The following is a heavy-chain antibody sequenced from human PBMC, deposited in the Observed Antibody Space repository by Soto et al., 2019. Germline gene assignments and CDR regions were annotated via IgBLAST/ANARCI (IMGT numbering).Heavy chain of an antibody. J-gene: IGHJ3*02. CDR3: ASPGFFGGPDPDDAFDI. Sequence: SEPLSLTCTVSGGSISSSSYYWGWIRQPPGKGLEWIGSIYYSGSTYYNPSLKSRVTISVDTSKNQFSLKLSSVTAADTAVYYCASPGFFGGPDPDDAFDIWGQGTMVTVSS. D-gene: IGHD3-10*01. CDR1: GGSISSSSYY. CDR2: IYYSGST. V-gene: IGHV4-39*01.